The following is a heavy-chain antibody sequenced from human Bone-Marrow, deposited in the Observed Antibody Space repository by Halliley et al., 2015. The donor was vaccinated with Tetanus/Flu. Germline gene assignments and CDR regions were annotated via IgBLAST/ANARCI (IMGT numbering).Heavy chain of an antibody. V-gene: IGHV4-59*12. D-gene: IGHD3-16*01. CDR1: GGSIGSFY. CDR2: IYYSGSI. Sequence: GLVKPSETLSLTCTVSGGSIGSFYWSWIRQPPGKGLEWIAYIYYSGSINYNPSLKSRVTISADMTKNQISLKLSSVTAAVTAVYYCARDRGFDRGGFDPWGQGTLVTVSS. J-gene: IGHJ5*02. CDR3: ARDRGFDRGGFDP.